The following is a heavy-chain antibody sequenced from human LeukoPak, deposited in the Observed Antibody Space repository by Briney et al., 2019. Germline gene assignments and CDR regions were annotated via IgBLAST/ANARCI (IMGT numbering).Heavy chain of an antibody. V-gene: IGHV3-23*01. CDR1: GFTFSSYA. CDR3: ARVPWGT. Sequence: GGSLRLSCTASGFTFSSYAMNWVRQAPGKGLEWVSGIGAGGTFTYYADSVKGRFTIFRDNSRNTLYLQMNSLRADDTAVYYCARVPWGTWGQGTLVTVSS. J-gene: IGHJ5*02. D-gene: IGHD3-16*01. CDR2: IGAGGTFT.